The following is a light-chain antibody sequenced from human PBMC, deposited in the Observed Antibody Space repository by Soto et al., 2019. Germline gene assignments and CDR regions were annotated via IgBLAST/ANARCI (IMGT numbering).Light chain of an antibody. CDR2: EVS. V-gene: IGLV2-8*01. CDR1: SSDVGGYNY. CDR3: SSYTRSSTLII. Sequence: QSVLTQPPSASGSPGQSVTISCTGTSSDVGGYNYVSWYQQHPGKAPKLMIYEVSKRPSGVPDRFSGSKSGNTASLTISGLQADDEADYYCSSYTRSSTLIIFGSGTKVTVL. J-gene: IGLJ1*01.